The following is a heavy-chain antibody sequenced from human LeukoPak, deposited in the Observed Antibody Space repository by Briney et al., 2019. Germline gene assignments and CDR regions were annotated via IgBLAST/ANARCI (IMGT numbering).Heavy chain of an antibody. CDR3: ASTLAAAGPDAFDI. Sequence: SETLSLTCTVSGGSISSSSYYWGWIRQPPGKGLEWIGSIYYSGSTYYNPSLKSRVTISVDTSKNQFSLKLSSVTAADTAVYYCASTLAAAGPDAFDIWGQGTMVTVSS. CDR2: IYYSGST. D-gene: IGHD6-13*01. CDR1: GGSISSSSYY. V-gene: IGHV4-39*01. J-gene: IGHJ3*02.